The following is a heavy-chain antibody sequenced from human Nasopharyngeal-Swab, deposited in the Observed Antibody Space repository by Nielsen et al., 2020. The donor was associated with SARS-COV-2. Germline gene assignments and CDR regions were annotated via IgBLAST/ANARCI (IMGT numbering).Heavy chain of an antibody. V-gene: IGHV3-33*01. CDR3: ARVVTMINYYYYGMDV. CDR1: GFTFSSFG. D-gene: IGHD3-22*01. J-gene: IGHJ6*02. CDR2: IWYDGNNK. Sequence: GGSLRLSCAASGFTFSSFGMHWVRQAPGKGLEWVAVIWYDGNNKYYADSVKGRFTISRDNSKNTLYLQMNSLRAEDTAVYYCARVVTMINYYYYGMDVWGQGTTVTVSS.